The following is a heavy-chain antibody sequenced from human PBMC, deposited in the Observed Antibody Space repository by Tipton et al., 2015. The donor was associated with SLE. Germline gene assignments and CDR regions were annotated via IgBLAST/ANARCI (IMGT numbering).Heavy chain of an antibody. CDR2: IWYDGSNK. CDR3: AKDIGGMGSWFDP. CDR1: GFTFDDYA. Sequence: SLRLSCAASGFTFDDYAMHWVRQAPGKGLEWVAVIWYDGSNKYYADSVKGRFTISRDNSKNTLYLQMNSLRAEDTAVYYCAKDIGGMGSWFDPWGQGTLVTVSS. J-gene: IGHJ5*02. V-gene: IGHV3-33*06. D-gene: IGHD3-16*01.